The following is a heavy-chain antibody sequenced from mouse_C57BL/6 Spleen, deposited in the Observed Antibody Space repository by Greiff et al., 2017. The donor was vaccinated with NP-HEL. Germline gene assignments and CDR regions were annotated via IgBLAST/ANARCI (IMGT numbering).Heavy chain of an antibody. CDR2: IYPRSGNT. Sequence: QVHVKQSGAELARPGASVKLSCKASGYTFTSYGISWVKQRTGQGLEWIGEIYPRSGNTYYNEKFKGKATLTADKSSSTAYMELRSLTSEDSAVYFCAREGSSYDYYAMDYWGQGTSVTVSS. V-gene: IGHV1-81*01. CDR3: AREGSSYDYYAMDY. J-gene: IGHJ4*01. D-gene: IGHD1-1*01. CDR1: GYTFTSYG.